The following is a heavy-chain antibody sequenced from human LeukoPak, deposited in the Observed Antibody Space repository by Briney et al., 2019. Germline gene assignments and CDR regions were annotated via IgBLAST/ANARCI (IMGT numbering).Heavy chain of an antibody. Sequence: ASVKVSCKASGYTLTSYGISWVRQAPGQGLEWMGWISAYNGNTNYAQKLQGRVTMTTDTSTSTAYMELRSLRSDDTAVYYCARDRPRGIAVAGISDYWGQGTLVTVSS. CDR2: ISAYNGNT. J-gene: IGHJ4*02. CDR3: ARDRPRGIAVAGISDY. V-gene: IGHV1-18*01. CDR1: GYTLTSYG. D-gene: IGHD6-19*01.